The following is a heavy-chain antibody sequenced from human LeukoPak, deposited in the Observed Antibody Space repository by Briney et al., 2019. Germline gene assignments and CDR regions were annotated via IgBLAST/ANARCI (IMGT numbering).Heavy chain of an antibody. D-gene: IGHD6-13*01. CDR3: ARGAAGGSGGIDY. V-gene: IGHV3-30*14. J-gene: IGHJ4*02. CDR1: GFRFSDAA. Sequence: GGSLRLSCAASGFRFSDAAMTWVRQAPGKGLEWVAVISYDGSNKYYADSVKGRFTVSRDNSKNTVHLQMNSLRAEDTAVYYCARGAAGGSGGIDYWGQGTLVTVSS. CDR2: ISYDGSNK.